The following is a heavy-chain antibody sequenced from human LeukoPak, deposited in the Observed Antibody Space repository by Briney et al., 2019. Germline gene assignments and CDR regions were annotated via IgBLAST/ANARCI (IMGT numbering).Heavy chain of an antibody. CDR1: GFTFHDYA. CDR3: AKGPTYSSSSLFDY. CDR2: ISWNSGTI. Sequence: GGSLRLSCAASGFTFHDYAMHWVRQAPGKGLECVSGISWNSGTIDDAESVKGRFTISRDNAKNSLYLQMNSLRPEDMALYYCAKGPTYSSSSLFDYWGQGILVAVSS. V-gene: IGHV3-9*03. D-gene: IGHD6-6*01. J-gene: IGHJ4*02.